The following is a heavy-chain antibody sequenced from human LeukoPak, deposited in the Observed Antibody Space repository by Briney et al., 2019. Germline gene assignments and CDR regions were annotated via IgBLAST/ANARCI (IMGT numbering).Heavy chain of an antibody. Sequence: SETLSLTCAVYGGSFSGYYWSWIRQSPGKGLEWIGEINHGGSTNYNPSFKSRVTISVDTSKNHYSLNLSSVTAADTAMYYCARTLSYFDYWGQGTLVTVSS. CDR1: GGSFSGYY. J-gene: IGHJ4*02. V-gene: IGHV4-34*01. CDR3: ARTLSYFDY. CDR2: INHGGST.